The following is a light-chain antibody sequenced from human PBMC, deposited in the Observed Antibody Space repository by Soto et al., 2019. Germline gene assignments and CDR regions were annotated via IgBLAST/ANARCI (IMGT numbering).Light chain of an antibody. CDR2: GAS. CDR3: QQYNNWPFPSWT. J-gene: IGKJ1*01. V-gene: IGKV3-15*01. Sequence: ETVLTQSPATLSVSPGERATLSCRASQSVSSNLAWYQQKPGQAPRLLIYGASTRATGIPARFRCSGSGTEFTLTISSLQSEDFAVYYCQQYNNWPFPSWTFGQGTKVEIK. CDR1: QSVSSN.